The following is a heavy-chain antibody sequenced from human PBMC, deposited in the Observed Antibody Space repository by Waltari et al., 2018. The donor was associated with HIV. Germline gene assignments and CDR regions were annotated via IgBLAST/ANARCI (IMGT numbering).Heavy chain of an antibody. CDR2: ISYDGSNK. Sequence: QVQLVESGGGVVQPGRSLRLSCAASGFTFSSYAMHWVRQAPGKGLEWVAVISYDGSNKYYADSVKGRFTISRDNSKNTLYLQMNSLRAEDTAVYYCATRGGSSGWPVAFDIWGQGTMVTVSS. CDR3: ATRGGSSGWPVAFDI. D-gene: IGHD6-19*01. J-gene: IGHJ3*02. CDR1: GFTFSSYA. V-gene: IGHV3-30*04.